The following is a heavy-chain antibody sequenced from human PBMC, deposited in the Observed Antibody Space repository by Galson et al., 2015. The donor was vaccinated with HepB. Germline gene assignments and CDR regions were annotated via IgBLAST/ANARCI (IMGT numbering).Heavy chain of an antibody. Sequence: SLRLSCAASGFTFRSYSMNWVRQAPGKGLEWVSSISSGSTYIYYADSVKGRFTISRDNSKNSLCLQMNSLRAEDTAVYYCARGVYYGSLWFQHWGQGTLVTVSS. CDR3: ARGVYYGSLWFQH. D-gene: IGHD3-10*01. CDR2: ISSGSTYI. J-gene: IGHJ1*01. CDR1: GFTFRSYS. V-gene: IGHV3-21*01.